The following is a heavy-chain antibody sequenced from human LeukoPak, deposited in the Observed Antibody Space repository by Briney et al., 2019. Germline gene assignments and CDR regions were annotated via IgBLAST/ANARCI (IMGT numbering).Heavy chain of an antibody. CDR1: GYTFTSYY. Sequence: ASVKVSCKASGYTFTSYYIHWVRQAPGQGLDWMGIINTRGGSISYAQKFQGRVTMTRDTSTSTVYMELSSLRSEDTAVYYCARDAPDDSSGYYFDYWGQGTLVTVSS. D-gene: IGHD3-22*01. J-gene: IGHJ4*02. CDR3: ARDAPDDSSGYYFDY. V-gene: IGHV1-46*01. CDR2: INTRGGSI.